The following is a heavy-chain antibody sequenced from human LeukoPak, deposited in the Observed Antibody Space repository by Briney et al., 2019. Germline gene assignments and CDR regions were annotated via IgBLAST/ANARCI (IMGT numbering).Heavy chain of an antibody. CDR3: ARDRDSGDYTAAPGDY. CDR1: GFTFSSYG. V-gene: IGHV3-33*01. J-gene: IGHJ4*02. D-gene: IGHD4-17*01. CDR2: IWYDGSNK. Sequence: GRSLRLSCAASGFTFSSYGMHWVRQAPGKGLEWVAVIWYDGSNKYYADSVKGRFTISRDSAKNSLYLQMNSLRDEDTAVYYCARDRDSGDYTAAPGDYWGQGTLVTVSS.